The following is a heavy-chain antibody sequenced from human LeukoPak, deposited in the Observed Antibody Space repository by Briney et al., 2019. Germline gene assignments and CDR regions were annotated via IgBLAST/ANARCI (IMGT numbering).Heavy chain of an antibody. Sequence: GGSLRLSCAASGFTFSSYGMHWVRQAPVKGLEYVSAISSTGGSTYYADSVKGRFTISRDNSKNTLYLQMGSLRGEDTAVYYCARGGAAAGTGGNDYWGQGTLVIVSS. J-gene: IGHJ4*02. CDR3: ARGGAAAGTGGNDY. CDR1: GFTFSSYG. CDR2: ISSTGGST. D-gene: IGHD6-13*01. V-gene: IGHV3-64*02.